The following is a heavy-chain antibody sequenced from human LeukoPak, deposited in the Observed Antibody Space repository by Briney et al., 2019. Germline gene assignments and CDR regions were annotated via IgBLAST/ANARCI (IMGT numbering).Heavy chain of an antibody. J-gene: IGHJ3*02. D-gene: IGHD6-13*01. CDR3: ASSLRTGYSSQGAFDI. CDR1: GYTFTRYY. Sequence: ASVKVSFKSSGYTFTRYYMHWVRQAPGQGLEWMGIINPSGGSTSYAQKFQGRVTMTTDTSTSTVYMELTSLRSEDTAVYYCASSLRTGYSSQGAFDIWGQGTMVSVSS. V-gene: IGHV1-46*01. CDR2: INPSGGST.